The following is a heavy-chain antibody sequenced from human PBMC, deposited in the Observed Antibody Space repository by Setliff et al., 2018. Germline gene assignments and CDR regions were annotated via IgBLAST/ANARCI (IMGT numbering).Heavy chain of an antibody. CDR2: SSSDGSST. J-gene: IGHJ4*02. D-gene: IGHD3-3*01. Sequence: GGSLRLSCAASGFTFSGDWMHWVRQAPGKGLVWVSRSSSDGSSTNYADSVKGRFTVSRTTSNNTLFLQMDNLRLDDMAVCYCARDGYDYSFDYWGQGALVTVSS. CDR1: GFTFSGDW. V-gene: IGHV3-74*01. CDR3: ARDGYDYSFDY.